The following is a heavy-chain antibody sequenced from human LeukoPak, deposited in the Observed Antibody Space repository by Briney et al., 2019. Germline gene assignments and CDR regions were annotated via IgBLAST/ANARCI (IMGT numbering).Heavy chain of an antibody. CDR2: IYTSGST. CDR3: ARHLWSEYHKFDY. Sequence: SQTLSLTCTVSGGSISSGSYYWSWIRQPAGKGLEWIGRIYTSGSTNYNPSLKSRVTISVDTSKNQFSLKLNSVTAADTAVYYCARHLWSEYHKFDYWGQGTLVTVSS. CDR1: GGSISSGSYY. D-gene: IGHD3-3*01. J-gene: IGHJ4*02. V-gene: IGHV4-61*02.